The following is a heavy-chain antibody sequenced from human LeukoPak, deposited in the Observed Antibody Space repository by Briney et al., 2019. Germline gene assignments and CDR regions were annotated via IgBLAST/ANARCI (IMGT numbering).Heavy chain of an antibody. D-gene: IGHD3-22*01. V-gene: IGHV4-34*01. CDR3: ARETFLYDSSGYYYLDAFDI. J-gene: IGHJ3*02. CDR1: GGSFSGYY. Sequence: SETLSLTCAVYGGSFSGYYWSWIRQPPGKGLEWIGEINHSGSTNYNPSLKSRVTISVDTSKNQFSLKLSSVTAADTAVYYCARETFLYDSSGYYYLDAFDIWGQGTMVTVSS. CDR2: INHSGST.